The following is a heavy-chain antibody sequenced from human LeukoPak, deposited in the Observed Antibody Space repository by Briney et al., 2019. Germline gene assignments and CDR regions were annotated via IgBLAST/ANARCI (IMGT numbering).Heavy chain of an antibody. CDR1: GGFISNYY. D-gene: IGHD3-10*01. CDR3: ARFRITVVRGGKYYFDY. CDR2: IYYSGAT. Sequence: SETLSLTCTVSGGFISNYYWSWIRQPPGKGLEWIGHIYYSGATKYNPSLKSRITISVDTSKNQFSLMLSSVTAADTAVYYCARFRITVVRGGKYYFDYWGQGTLVTVSS. J-gene: IGHJ4*02. V-gene: IGHV4-59*08.